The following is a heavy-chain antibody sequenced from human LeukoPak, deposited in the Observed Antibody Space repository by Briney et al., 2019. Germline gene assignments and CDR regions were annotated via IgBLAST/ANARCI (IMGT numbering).Heavy chain of an antibody. J-gene: IGHJ6*03. V-gene: IGHV5-51*01. Sequence: GESLRISCKGSGYSFTSYWIGWVRQMPGKGLEWMGIIYPGDSDTRYSPSFQGQVTISADKSISTAYLHWSSLKASDTAMYYCARHRYGGGYDFWSGYSDYYYMEVWGKGTTVTVSS. CDR2: IYPGDSDT. D-gene: IGHD3-3*01. CDR3: ARHRYGGGYDFWSGYSDYYYMEV. CDR1: GYSFTSYW.